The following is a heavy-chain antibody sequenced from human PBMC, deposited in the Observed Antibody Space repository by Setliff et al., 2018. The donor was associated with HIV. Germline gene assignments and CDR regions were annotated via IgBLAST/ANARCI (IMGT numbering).Heavy chain of an antibody. CDR3: ARGEDYGDYNNWFGP. Sequence: SETLSLTCTVSGGSISSYSWGWIRQPPGKGLEWIGTFFSTGAAYYNPSLKSRVVISVDTSKNQFSLKLASVTAADTSIYYCARGEDYGDYNNWFGPWGQGILVTVLL. V-gene: IGHV4-59*04. CDR2: FFSTGAA. CDR1: GGSISSYS. J-gene: IGHJ5*02. D-gene: IGHD4-17*01.